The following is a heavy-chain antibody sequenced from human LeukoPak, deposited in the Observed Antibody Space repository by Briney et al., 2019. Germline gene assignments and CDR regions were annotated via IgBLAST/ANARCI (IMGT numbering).Heavy chain of an antibody. D-gene: IGHD3-10*01. J-gene: IGHJ5*02. CDR3: ARDPRRVRGVMGNFQYNWFDP. CDR1: GYTFTSYY. Sequence: ASVKVSCKASGYTFTSYYMHWVRQAPGQGLEWMGIINPSGGSTSYAQKFQGRVTMTRDMSTSTVYMELSSLRSEDTAVYYCARDPRRVRGVMGNFQYNWFDPWGQGTLVTVSS. V-gene: IGHV1-46*01. CDR2: INPSGGST.